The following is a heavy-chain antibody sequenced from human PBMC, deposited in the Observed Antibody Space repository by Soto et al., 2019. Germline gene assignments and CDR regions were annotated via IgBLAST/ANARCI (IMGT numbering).Heavy chain of an antibody. V-gene: IGHV3-33*01. CDR2: IWYDGSNK. CDR3: ARDRGFLEWRDY. D-gene: IGHD3-3*01. Sequence: QMHLVESGGGVVQPGRSLTLSCVASGFTFTSYGIHWVRQAPGKGLEWVAVIWYDGSNKYYGDSVKGRFSISRDNSKNTVYLQMNSLRAEDTAVYYCARDRGFLEWRDYWGQGTLVSVSS. J-gene: IGHJ4*02. CDR1: GFTFTSYG.